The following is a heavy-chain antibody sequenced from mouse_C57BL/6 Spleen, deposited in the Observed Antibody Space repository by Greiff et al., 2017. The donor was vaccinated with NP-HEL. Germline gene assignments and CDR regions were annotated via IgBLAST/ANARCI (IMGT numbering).Heavy chain of an antibody. J-gene: IGHJ4*01. Sequence: DVKLVESGGGLVKPGGSLKLSCAASGFTFSSYAMSWVRQTPEKRLEWVATISDGGSYTYYPDNVKGRFTISRDNAKNNLYLQMSHLKSEDTAMYYCAREPPHYYGSSPYAMDYWGQGTSVTVSS. CDR1: GFTFSSYA. D-gene: IGHD1-1*01. CDR3: AREPPHYYGSSPYAMDY. V-gene: IGHV5-4*01. CDR2: ISDGGSYT.